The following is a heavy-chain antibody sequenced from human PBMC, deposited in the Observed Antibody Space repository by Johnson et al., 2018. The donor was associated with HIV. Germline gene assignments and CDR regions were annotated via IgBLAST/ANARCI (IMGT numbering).Heavy chain of an antibody. Sequence: VQLVESGGGLVQPGGSLRLSCAASGFTFSSYAMSWVRQAPGKGLEWVSFISGGDDDTYYADSVKGRFTISRDNSKNTLYLQMNSLRAEDTAVYYCANALILDGFDIWGQGTVVTVSS. CDR1: GFTFSSYA. CDR2: ISGGDDDT. CDR3: ANALILDGFDI. V-gene: IGHV3-23*04. J-gene: IGHJ3*02. D-gene: IGHD2-21*01.